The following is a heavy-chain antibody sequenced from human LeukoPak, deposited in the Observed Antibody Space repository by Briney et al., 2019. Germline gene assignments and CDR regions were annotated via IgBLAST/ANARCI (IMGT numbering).Heavy chain of an antibody. J-gene: IGHJ4*02. CDR1: GYTFTSYG. V-gene: IGHV1-18*01. CDR3: HSSGYQTSFDY. D-gene: IGHD3-22*01. Sequence: ASVKVSCKASGYTFTSYGISWVRQAPGQGLEWMGWISAYNGNTNYAQKLQGRVTLTTDTSTSTAYMEFMSLRSDDTAVYYCHSSGYQTSFDYWGQGTLVTVSS. CDR2: ISAYNGNT.